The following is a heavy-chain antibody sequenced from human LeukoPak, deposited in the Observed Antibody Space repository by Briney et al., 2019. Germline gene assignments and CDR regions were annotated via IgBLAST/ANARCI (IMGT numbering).Heavy chain of an antibody. Sequence: PSETLSLTCTVSGGSISSSSYYWGWIRQPPGKGLEWIGEIYHSGSTNYNPSLKSRVTISVDKSKNQFSLKLSSVTAADTAVYYCAAFKGLGYCSGGSCYTSPWGQGTLVTVSS. J-gene: IGHJ5*02. CDR1: GGSISSSSYY. D-gene: IGHD2-15*01. V-gene: IGHV4-39*07. CDR3: AAFKGLGYCSGGSCYTSP. CDR2: IYHSGST.